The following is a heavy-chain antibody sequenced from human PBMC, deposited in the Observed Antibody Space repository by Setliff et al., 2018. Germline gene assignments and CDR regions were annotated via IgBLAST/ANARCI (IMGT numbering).Heavy chain of an antibody. V-gene: IGHV1-3*01. J-gene: IGHJ4*02. CDR2: INAGNGNT. D-gene: IGHD5-18*01. CDR1: GYTFTSYA. CDR3: AAIGLDTAMITGVLFDF. Sequence: ASVKVSCKASGYTFTSYAMHWVRQAPGQRLEWMGWINAGNGNTNYAQNFQGRVTMTTDTSTSTAYMELRSLRSEDTAVYYCAAIGLDTAMITGVLFDFWGQGTLVTVSS.